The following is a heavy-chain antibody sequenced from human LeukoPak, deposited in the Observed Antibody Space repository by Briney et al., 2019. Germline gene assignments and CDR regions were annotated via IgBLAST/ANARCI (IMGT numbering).Heavy chain of an antibody. CDR3: TRNWGSDNWFDS. CDR1: GFTVSSNY. J-gene: IGHJ5*01. D-gene: IGHD7-27*01. V-gene: IGHV3-53*01. Sequence: PGGSLRLSCAASGFTVSSNYMTWVRQAPGKGLEWVSVIYSGGSTYYADSVKGRFTISRDNSKNTLYLQMNSLRAEDTAMYYCTRNWGSDNWFDSWGQGTLVTVSS. CDR2: IYSGGST.